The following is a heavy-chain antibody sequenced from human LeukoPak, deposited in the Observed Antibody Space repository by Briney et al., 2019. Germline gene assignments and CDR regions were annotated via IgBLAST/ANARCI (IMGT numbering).Heavy chain of an antibody. D-gene: IGHD4-17*01. V-gene: IGHV3-30*02. CDR1: GFTFSSYG. J-gene: IGHJ4*02. CDR2: IRYDGSNK. CDR3: ANIDHDYGDYXPRGIXY. Sequence: GGSLRLSCAASGFTFSSYGMHWVRQAPGKGLEWVAFIRYDGSNKYYADSVKGRFTISRDNSKNTLYMQMNSLRAEDTAVYYCANIDHDYGDYXPRGIXYWXQGTLVTVXX.